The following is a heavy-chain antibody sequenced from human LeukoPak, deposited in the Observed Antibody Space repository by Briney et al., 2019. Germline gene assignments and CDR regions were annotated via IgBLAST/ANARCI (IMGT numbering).Heavy chain of an antibody. D-gene: IGHD3-22*01. V-gene: IGHV2-5*01. J-gene: IGHJ4*02. CDR3: AHTYYYDSSGYYFFDY. CDR1: GFSLSTSGVG. CDR2: IYWNDDK. Sequence: SGPTLVKPTQTPTLTCTFSGFSLSTSGVGVGWIRQPPGKALEWLALIYWNDDKRYSPSLKSRLTITKDTSKNQVVLTMTNMDPVDTATYYCAHTYYYDSSGYYFFDYWGQGTLVTVSS.